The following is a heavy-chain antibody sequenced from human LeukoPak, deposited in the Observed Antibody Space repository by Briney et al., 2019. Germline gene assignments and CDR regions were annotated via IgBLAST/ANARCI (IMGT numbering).Heavy chain of an antibody. CDR3: ARTYQWLVEFPNFDY. V-gene: IGHV4-39*07. Sequence: SETLSLTCTVSGGSISSSSYYWGWIRQPPGKGLEWIGSIYYSGSTYYNPSLKSRVTISVDTSKNQFSLKLSSVTAADTAVYYCARTYQWLVEFPNFDYWGQGTLVTVSS. J-gene: IGHJ4*02. D-gene: IGHD6-19*01. CDR2: IYYSGST. CDR1: GGSISSSSYY.